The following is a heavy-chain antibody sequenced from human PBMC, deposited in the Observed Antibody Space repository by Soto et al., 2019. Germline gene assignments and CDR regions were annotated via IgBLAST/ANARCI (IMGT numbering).Heavy chain of an antibody. J-gene: IGHJ4*02. Sequence: SETLSLTCAVYGGSFSGYYWSWIRQPPGKGLEWIGEINHSGSTNYNPSLKSRVTISVDTSKNQFSLKLSSVTAADTAVYYCARPSPRLRWYDYWGQGTLVTVSS. V-gene: IGHV4-34*01. CDR3: ARPSPRLRWYDY. CDR1: GGSFSGYY. D-gene: IGHD5-12*01. CDR2: INHSGST.